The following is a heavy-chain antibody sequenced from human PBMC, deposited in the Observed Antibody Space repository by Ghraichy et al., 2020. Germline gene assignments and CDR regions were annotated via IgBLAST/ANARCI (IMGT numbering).Heavy chain of an antibody. CDR3: ARRRTGDIQFDY. CDR1: GGSISSYY. J-gene: IGHJ4*02. Sequence: SQTLSLTCTVSGGSISSYYWSWIRQPPGKGLEWIGYIYYSGSTNYNPSLKSRVTISVDTSKNQFSLKLSSVTAADTAVYYCARRRTGDIQFDYWGQGTLVTVSS. V-gene: IGHV4-59*08. CDR2: IYYSGST. D-gene: IGHD7-27*01.